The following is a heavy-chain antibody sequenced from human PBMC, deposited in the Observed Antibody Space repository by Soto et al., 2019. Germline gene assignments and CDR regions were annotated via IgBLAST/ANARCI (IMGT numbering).Heavy chain of an antibody. J-gene: IGHJ6*02. CDR3: ARDGVVVGATNGMDV. CDR2: IYYSGST. Sequence: PSETLSLTCTVSGGSISSGGYYWSWIRQHPGKGLEWIGYIYYSGSTYYNPSLKSRVTISVDTSKNQFSLKLSSVTAADTAVYYCARDGVVVGATNGMDVWGQGTTVTV. V-gene: IGHV4-31*03. CDR1: GGSISSGGYY. D-gene: IGHD1-26*01.